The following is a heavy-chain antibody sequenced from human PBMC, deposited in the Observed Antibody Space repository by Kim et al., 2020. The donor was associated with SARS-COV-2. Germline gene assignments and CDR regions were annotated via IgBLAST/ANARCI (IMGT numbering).Heavy chain of an antibody. D-gene: IGHD1-26*01. CDR3: AKDAGGNYYDDGY. CDR1: GFTFNNYA. Sequence: GGSLRLSCAASGFTFNNYAMSWVRQAPGKGLEWVSITYGGGGSTYYADSVKGRFTIFRDNSRNILFLQMNRLRAEDTAVYYCAKDAGGNYYDDGYWGQGTLVTVSS. CDR2: TYGGGGST. J-gene: IGHJ4*02. V-gene: IGHV3-23*03.